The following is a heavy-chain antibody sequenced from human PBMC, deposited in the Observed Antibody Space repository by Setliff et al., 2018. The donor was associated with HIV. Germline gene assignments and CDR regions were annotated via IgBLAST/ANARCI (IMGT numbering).Heavy chain of an antibody. J-gene: IGHJ5*01. CDR2: RYTTGST. Sequence: LSEPLSLTCTVSGGSVSSGSYYWSWIRQPAGRGLEWIGHRYTTGSTSYNPSLKSRVTISVDTSKNQFSLKLSSVTAADTAVYYCARGPKPGLLDLTWFDSWGQGTLVTVSS. V-gene: IGHV4-61*09. CDR3: ARGPKPGLLDLTWFDS. D-gene: IGHD3-9*01. CDR1: GGSVSSGSYY.